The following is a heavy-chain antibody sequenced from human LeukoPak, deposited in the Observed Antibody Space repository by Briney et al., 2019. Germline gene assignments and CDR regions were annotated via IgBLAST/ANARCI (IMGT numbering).Heavy chain of an antibody. CDR3: ARLAGFGVVVIS. D-gene: IGHD3-22*01. CDR1: GFTVRSNY. J-gene: IGHJ5*02. V-gene: IGHV3-66*04. Sequence: PGGSLRLSCAASGFTVRSNYMGLVRQAPGKGLELGSIIYSGGGTYYADSVKGRFTISRDNSQNTVYLQMNSLRAEDAAVYYCARLAGFGVVVISWGQGTLVTVSS. CDR2: IYSGGGT.